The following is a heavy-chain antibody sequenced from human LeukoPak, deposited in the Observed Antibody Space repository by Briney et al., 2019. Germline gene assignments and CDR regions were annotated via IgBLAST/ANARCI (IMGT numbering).Heavy chain of an antibody. CDR3: ARALYYYDSSGYEGDAFDI. Sequence: PSETLSLTCTVSGYSISNGYYWGWIRQPPGKGLEWIGSIYHTGNTYYNPSLKSRVTISVDTSKNQFSLKLGSVTAADTAVYYCARALYYYDSSGYEGDAFDIWGQGTMVTVSS. V-gene: IGHV4-38-2*02. J-gene: IGHJ3*02. D-gene: IGHD3-22*01. CDR1: GYSISNGYY. CDR2: IYHTGNT.